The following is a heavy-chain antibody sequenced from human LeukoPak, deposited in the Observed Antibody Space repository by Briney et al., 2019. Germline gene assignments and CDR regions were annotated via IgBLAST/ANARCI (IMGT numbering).Heavy chain of an antibody. D-gene: IGHD1-1*01. Sequence: GASVKVSCKASGYTFTSYGISWVRQAPGQGLEWTGWISAYNGNTNYAQKLQGRVTMTTDTSTSTAYMELRSLRSDDTAVYYCARGRRQLERQMYWFDPWGQGTLVTVSS. CDR2: ISAYNGNT. J-gene: IGHJ5*02. CDR1: GYTFTSYG. V-gene: IGHV1-18*01. CDR3: ARGRRQLERQMYWFDP.